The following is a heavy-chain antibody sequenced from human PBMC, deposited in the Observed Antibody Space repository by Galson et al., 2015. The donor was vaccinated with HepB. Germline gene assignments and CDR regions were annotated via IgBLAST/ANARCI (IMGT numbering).Heavy chain of an antibody. CDR2: T. V-gene: IGHV4-59*01. J-gene: IGHJ4*02. Sequence: TKSNPSLKSRLTISVATAKNQFFLNLSSVTAADTAVYYCARTSGWDFDYWGQGTPVIVSS. D-gene: IGHD6-19*01. CDR3: ARTSGWDFDY.